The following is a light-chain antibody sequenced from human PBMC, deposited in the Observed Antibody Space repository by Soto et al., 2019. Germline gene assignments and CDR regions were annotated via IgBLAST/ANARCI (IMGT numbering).Light chain of an antibody. CDR3: QQYHNWPPQYT. CDR1: QTVARN. Sequence: EIMMTQSPATLSVSPGERATLSCSASQTVARNLAWYQQKPGQAPRLLIHGASTRATGVSARFSGSGSGTEFTLTISSLQSEDFAVYYCQQYHNWPPQYTFGQGTKLQIK. J-gene: IGKJ2*01. CDR2: GAS. V-gene: IGKV3-15*01.